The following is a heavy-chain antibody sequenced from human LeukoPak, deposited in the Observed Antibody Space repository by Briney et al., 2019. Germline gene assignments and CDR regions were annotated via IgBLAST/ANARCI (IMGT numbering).Heavy chain of an antibody. Sequence: PSETLSLTCTVSGGSISSSSYYWGWIRQPPGKGLEWIGSIYYSGSTYYNPSLKSRVTISVDTSKNQFSLKLSSVTAADTAVYYCARPSLAAAYAFDIWGQGTMVTVSS. CDR3: ARPSLAAAYAFDI. CDR1: GGSISSSSYY. J-gene: IGHJ3*02. V-gene: IGHV4-39*07. CDR2: IYYSGST. D-gene: IGHD6-13*01.